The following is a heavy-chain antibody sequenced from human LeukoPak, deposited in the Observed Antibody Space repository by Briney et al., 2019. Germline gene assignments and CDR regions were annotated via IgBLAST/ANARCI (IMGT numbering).Heavy chain of an antibody. CDR2: IKQDGSEK. Sequence: PGGSLRLSCAASGFTFISYWMSWVRQAPGKGLEWVANIKQDGSEKYYVDSVKGRFTIPRDKSKNSLYLQMHSLRTEDTALYYCATERLKYFDYWGQGTLVTVSS. V-gene: IGHV3-7*03. CDR1: GFTFISYW. J-gene: IGHJ4*02. CDR3: ATERLKYFDY.